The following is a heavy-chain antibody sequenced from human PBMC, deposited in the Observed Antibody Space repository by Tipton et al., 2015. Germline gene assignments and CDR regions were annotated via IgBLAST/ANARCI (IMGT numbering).Heavy chain of an antibody. Sequence: SLRLSCLASGFTFSNYAMNWIRHAPGQGLEWVSAISGSGDSTYYADSVKGRFTISRDNSKNTMYLQMNNLGVEDTAVYYCAKDRSFWVWGQGTMGTVSS. J-gene: IGHJ3*01. D-gene: IGHD3-16*02. CDR2: ISGSGDST. CDR1: GFTFSNYA. V-gene: IGHV3-23*01. CDR3: AKDRSFWV.